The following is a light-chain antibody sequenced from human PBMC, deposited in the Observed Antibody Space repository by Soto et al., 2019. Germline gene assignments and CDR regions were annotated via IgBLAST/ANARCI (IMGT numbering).Light chain of an antibody. J-gene: IGLJ2*01. V-gene: IGLV2-14*03. Sequence: ALTQPASVSGSPGRSVTISCTGTSTDVGDFNYVSWYQHLPGRAPKLIIYDVTNRPSGISYRFSASKSGRTASLTISGLQAEDEADYYCSSYSSSTTHVVFGGGTQLTVL. CDR1: STDVGDFNY. CDR3: SSYSSSTTHVV. CDR2: DVT.